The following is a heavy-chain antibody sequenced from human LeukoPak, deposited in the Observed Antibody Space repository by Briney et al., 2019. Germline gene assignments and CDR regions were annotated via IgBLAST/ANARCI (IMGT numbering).Heavy chain of an antibody. D-gene: IGHD6-13*01. CDR2: IKQDGREK. J-gene: IGHJ4*02. CDR3: ARSPSSWGVALHYFDY. CDR1: GFTFSSYW. Sequence: GGSLRLSCAASGFTFSSYWMSWVRQAPGKGLEWVANIKQDGREKYYVDSVKGRFTISRDNAKNSLYLQMNSLRAEDTAVYYCARSPSSWGVALHYFDYWGQGTLVTVSS. V-gene: IGHV3-7*01.